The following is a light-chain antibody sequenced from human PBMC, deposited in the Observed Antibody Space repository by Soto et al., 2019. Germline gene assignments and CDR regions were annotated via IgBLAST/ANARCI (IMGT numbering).Light chain of an antibody. V-gene: IGKV1-33*01. Sequence: DIQLTQSPSSLSASVGDRATITCQASHDIYNFLNWYQQKPGKAPQLLIFDASSLERGIPSMFSGSGSGKVFTFTITSLHPEDIATYYCQHYYDLPLFGQGTKLEI. J-gene: IGKJ2*01. CDR3: QHYYDLPL. CDR2: DAS. CDR1: HDIYNF.